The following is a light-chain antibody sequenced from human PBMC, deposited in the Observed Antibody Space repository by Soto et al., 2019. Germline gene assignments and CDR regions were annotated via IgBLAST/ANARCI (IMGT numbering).Light chain of an antibody. Sequence: EIVLTQSPGTLSLSPGERATLSCRASQSVSNSYLAWYHQKPGQAPRLPIYGASSRATGIPDRFSGSGSGTDFTLTITRLEPEDFAVYYCQQYGSSPRTFGGGTKVEIK. CDR2: GAS. J-gene: IGKJ4*01. CDR3: QQYGSSPRT. CDR1: QSVSNSY. V-gene: IGKV3-20*01.